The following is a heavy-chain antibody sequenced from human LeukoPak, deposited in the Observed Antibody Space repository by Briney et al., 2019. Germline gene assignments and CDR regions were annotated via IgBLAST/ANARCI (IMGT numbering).Heavy chain of an antibody. CDR2: ISYDGSNK. V-gene: IGHV3-30*18. CDR3: AKGHYYDSSGYYYLAFDI. Sequence: PGRSLRLSCAASGFTFSSYGMHWVRQAPGKGLEWVAVISYDGSNKYYADSVKGRFTISRDNSKNTLYLQMNSLRAEDTAVYYCAKGHYYDSSGYYYLAFDIRGQGTMVTVSS. CDR1: GFTFSSYG. J-gene: IGHJ3*02. D-gene: IGHD3-22*01.